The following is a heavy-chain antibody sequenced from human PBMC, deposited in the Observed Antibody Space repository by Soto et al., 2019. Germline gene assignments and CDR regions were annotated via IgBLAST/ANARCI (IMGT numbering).Heavy chain of an antibody. D-gene: IGHD3-3*01. CDR1: GYTFTSYA. J-gene: IGHJ5*02. CDR2: INAGNGNT. V-gene: IGHV1-3*01. CDR3: ARDRWDRYDFWSGYYTCNWFDL. Sequence: GASVKVSCKASGYTFTSYAMHWVRQAPGQRLEWMGWINAGNGNTKYSQKFQGRVTITRDTSASTAYMELSSLRSEDTAVYYCARDRWDRYDFWSGYYTCNWFDLWGQGTLVTVSS.